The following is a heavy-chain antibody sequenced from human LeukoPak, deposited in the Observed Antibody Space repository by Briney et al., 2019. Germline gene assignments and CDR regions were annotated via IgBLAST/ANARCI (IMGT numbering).Heavy chain of an antibody. D-gene: IGHD3-10*01. Sequence: PGGSLRLSCAASGFTFSRYWMSWVRQAPGKGLEWVANVKEDGSETYSVDSVRGRFTISRDNAKNSLYLQMNSLRAEDTAFYYCARANYYASGSPSSFDYWGQGTLVTVSS. CDR1: GFTFSRYW. V-gene: IGHV3-7*03. CDR2: VKEDGSET. J-gene: IGHJ4*02. CDR3: ARANYYASGSPSSFDY.